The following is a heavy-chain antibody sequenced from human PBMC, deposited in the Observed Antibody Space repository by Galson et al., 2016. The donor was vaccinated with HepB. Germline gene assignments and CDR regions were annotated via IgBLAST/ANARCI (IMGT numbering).Heavy chain of an antibody. D-gene: IGHD5-12*01. J-gene: IGHJ4*02. CDR1: GYTFTSYG. Sequence: SVKVSCKASGYTFTSYGISWVRQAPGQGLEWMGWISAYNGNTNYAQKLQGRVTMTTDTSTSTAYMELRSLRSDDTAVYYCARDVVSGYSGSTFDYWGQGTLVTVSS. V-gene: IGHV1-18*01. CDR3: ARDVVSGYSGSTFDY. CDR2: ISAYNGNT.